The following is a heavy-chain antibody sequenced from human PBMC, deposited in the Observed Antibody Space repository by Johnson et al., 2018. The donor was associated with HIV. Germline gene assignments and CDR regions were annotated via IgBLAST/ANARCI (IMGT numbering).Heavy chain of an antibody. CDR2: IRYDVSNK. Sequence: QVQLVESGGGVVQPGGSLRLSCAASGFTFSSYGMPWVRQAPGKGLEWVAFIRYDVSNKYYADSVKGRFTISRDNSKNTLYLQMNSLRAEDTAVYYCATGVVVTAMNDAFDIWGQGTMVTVSS. J-gene: IGHJ3*02. V-gene: IGHV3-30*02. CDR3: ATGVVVTAMNDAFDI. D-gene: IGHD2-21*02. CDR1: GFTFSSYG.